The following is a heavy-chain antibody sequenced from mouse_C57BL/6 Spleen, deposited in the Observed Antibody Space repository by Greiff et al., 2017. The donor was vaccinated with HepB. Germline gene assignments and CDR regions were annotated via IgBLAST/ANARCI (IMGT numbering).Heavy chain of an antibody. D-gene: IGHD1-1*01. CDR2: INYDGSST. CDR3: ARDSSYEYFDV. Sequence: DVKLVESEGGLVQPGRSMKLSCTASGFTFSDYYMAWVRQVPEKGLEWVANINYDGSSTYYLDSLKSRFIISRDNAKNILYLQMSSLKSEDTATYYCARDSSYEYFDVWGTGTTVTVSS. CDR1: GFTFSDYY. J-gene: IGHJ1*03. V-gene: IGHV5-16*01.